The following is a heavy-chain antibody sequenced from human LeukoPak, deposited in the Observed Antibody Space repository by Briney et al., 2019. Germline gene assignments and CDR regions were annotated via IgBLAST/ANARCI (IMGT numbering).Heavy chain of an antibody. D-gene: IGHD3-10*01. V-gene: IGHV3-9*01. J-gene: IGHJ4*02. Sequence: PGRSLRLSCAASGFTFDDYAMHWVRQAPGKGLEWVSGISWNSGSIGYADSVKGRFTISRDNAKNSLYLQMNSLRAEDTALYYCARDSGPGDLFGGLSYWGQGTLVTVSS. CDR1: GFTFDDYA. CDR2: ISWNSGSI. CDR3: ARDSGPGDLFGGLSY.